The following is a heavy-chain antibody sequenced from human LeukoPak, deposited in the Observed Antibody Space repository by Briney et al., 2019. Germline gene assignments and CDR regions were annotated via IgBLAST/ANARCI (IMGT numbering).Heavy chain of an antibody. D-gene: IGHD5-12*01. Sequence: PGGSLRLSCAASGFTFSSYAMHWVRQAPGKGLEWVAVISYDGSNKYYADSVKGRFTISRNNSKDTLYLQMNSLRAEDTAVYYCARGPRYSGYLPPDYWGQGTLVTVSS. CDR3: ARGPRYSGYLPPDY. CDR2: ISYDGSNK. V-gene: IGHV3-30-3*01. J-gene: IGHJ4*02. CDR1: GFTFSSYA.